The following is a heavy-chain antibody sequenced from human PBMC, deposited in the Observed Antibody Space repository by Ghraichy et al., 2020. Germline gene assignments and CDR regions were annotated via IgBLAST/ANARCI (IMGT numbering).Heavy chain of an antibody. CDR2: IGTSSSNM. V-gene: IGHV3-48*02. CDR1: GFIFSSYS. CDR3: VRGWISGYVDYQFEY. D-gene: IGHD3-22*01. Sequence: GGSPRLSCAASGFIFSSYSMNWVRQAPGKGLEWVSYIGTSSSNMFYADSVKGRFTISRDNAKNSLYLQMNSLRDEDTAVYYCVRGWISGYVDYQFEYWGQGSLVTVSS. J-gene: IGHJ4*02.